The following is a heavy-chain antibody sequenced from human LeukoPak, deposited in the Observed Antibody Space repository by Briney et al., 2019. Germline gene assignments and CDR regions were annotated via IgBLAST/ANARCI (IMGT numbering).Heavy chain of an antibody. V-gene: IGHV4-34*01. CDR3: ARPKAGYSSTDAFDI. J-gene: IGHJ3*02. Sequence: PSETLSLTCAVHGGSFSGYYWNWIRQPPGKGLEWIGEINRSGSANYNPSLKSRVSMSVDTSENQFSLKLSSVTAADTAVYYCARPKAGYSSTDAFDIWGQGTTVTVSS. D-gene: IGHD6-19*01. CDR1: GGSFSGYY. CDR2: INRSGSA.